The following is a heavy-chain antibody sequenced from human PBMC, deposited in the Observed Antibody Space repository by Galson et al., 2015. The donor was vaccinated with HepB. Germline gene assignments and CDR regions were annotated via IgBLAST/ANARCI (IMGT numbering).Heavy chain of an antibody. CDR2: IDPSDSYT. D-gene: IGHD3-22*01. V-gene: IGHV5-10-1*01. Sequence: QSGAEVKKPGESLRISCKGSGYSFTSYWISWVRQMPGKGLEWMGRIDPSDSYTNYSPSFQGHVTISADKSISTAYLQWSSLKASDTAMYYCARPDSSGYYYGGGAFDIWGQGTMVTVSS. CDR3: ARPDSSGYYYGGGAFDI. J-gene: IGHJ3*02. CDR1: GYSFTSYW.